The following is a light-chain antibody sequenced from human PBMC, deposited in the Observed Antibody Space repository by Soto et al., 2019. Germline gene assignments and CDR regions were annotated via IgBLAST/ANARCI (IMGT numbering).Light chain of an antibody. CDR2: GAS. J-gene: IGKJ1*01. Sequence: TQSPASRCVSPGESATLSCMASHSVNYNLAWYQQKPGQAPRLLIHGASTRATGIADRFSGSGSGTDFTLTISRLEPEDFAVYYCQLYGTSPKTFGQRTKA. CDR3: QLYGTSPKT. V-gene: IGKV3-20*01. CDR1: HSVNYN.